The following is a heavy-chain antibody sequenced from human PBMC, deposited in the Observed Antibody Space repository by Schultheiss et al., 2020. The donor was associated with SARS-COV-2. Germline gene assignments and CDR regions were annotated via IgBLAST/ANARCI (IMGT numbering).Heavy chain of an antibody. CDR2: IYYSGST. CDR3: AREQWLRFKGTLGY. D-gene: IGHD5-12*01. V-gene: IGHV4-31*03. J-gene: IGHJ4*02. CDR1: GGSISSNY. Sequence: SQTLSLTCSVSGGSISSNYWSWIRQHPGKGLEWIGYIYYSGSTYYNPSLKSRVTISVDTSKNQFSLKLSSVTAADTAVYYCAREQWLRFKGTLGYWGQGTLVTVSS.